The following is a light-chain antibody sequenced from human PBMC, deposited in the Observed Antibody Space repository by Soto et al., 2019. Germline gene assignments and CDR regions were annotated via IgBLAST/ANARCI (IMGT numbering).Light chain of an antibody. Sequence: DTQMTQSPSSLSASVGDRVTITCRARQSISSYLDWYQQKPGKAPKLLIYAASSLQSGVPSRFSGSGSRTDFTLTISSLQPEYVATYYYQHSYCTSYTFGQGTKLEIK. V-gene: IGKV1-39*01. CDR1: QSISSY. J-gene: IGKJ2*01. CDR2: AAS. CDR3: QHSYCTSYT.